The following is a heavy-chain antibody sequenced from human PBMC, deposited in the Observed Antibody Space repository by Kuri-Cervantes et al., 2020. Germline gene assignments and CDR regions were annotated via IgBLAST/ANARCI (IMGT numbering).Heavy chain of an antibody. CDR3: ARGRPQYDSSEFDH. Sequence: GESLKISCAASGFTFRGYYMSWIRQAPGKGLEWISYISGSGKYIYYADSVKGRFTVSRDNSKNPLYLQMNSLRVEDTVVYYCARGRPQYDSSEFDHWGQGTLVTVSS. D-gene: IGHD3-22*01. J-gene: IGHJ5*02. V-gene: IGHV3-11*01. CDR1: GFTFRGYY. CDR2: ISGSGKYI.